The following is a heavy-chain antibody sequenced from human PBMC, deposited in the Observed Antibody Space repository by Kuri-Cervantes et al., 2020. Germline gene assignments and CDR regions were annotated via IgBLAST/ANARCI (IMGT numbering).Heavy chain of an antibody. CDR2: IYYSGST. Sequence: GSLRLSCTVSGGSISSYYWSWIRQPPGKGLEWIGYIYYSGSTNYNPSLKSRVAISVDTSKNQFSLKLTSVTAADTAMYYCAREEVFWNAFDIWGQGTMVTVSS. CDR3: AREEVFWNAFDI. V-gene: IGHV4-59*12. CDR1: GGSISSYY. D-gene: IGHD1-1*01. J-gene: IGHJ3*02.